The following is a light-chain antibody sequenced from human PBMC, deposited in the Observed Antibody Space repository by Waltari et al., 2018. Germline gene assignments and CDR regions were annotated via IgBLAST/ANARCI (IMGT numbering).Light chain of an antibody. CDR3: SSYTSSSTWV. Sequence: QSALTQPASVSGSPGQSITISCTGTSSDVGCYNYVSGYQQHPGRAPKLMIYDVNNRPSGVSDRFAGSKSVNTASLTISGLEAEDDADYYCSSYTSSSTWVFGGGTKLTVL. J-gene: IGLJ3*02. CDR2: DVN. V-gene: IGLV2-14*03. CDR1: SSDVGCYNY.